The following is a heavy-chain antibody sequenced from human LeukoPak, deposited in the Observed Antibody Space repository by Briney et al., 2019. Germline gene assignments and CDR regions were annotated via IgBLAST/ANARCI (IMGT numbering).Heavy chain of an antibody. CDR3: ARAGNSEGGFDY. CDR1: GYTFTSYY. CDR2: INPSGGST. J-gene: IGHJ4*02. D-gene: IGHD4-23*01. Sequence: GASVKVSCKASGYTFTSYYMHWVRQAPGQGLEWMGIINPSGGSTGYAQKFQGRVTMTRDTSTSTVYMELSSLRSEDTAVYYCARAGNSEGGFDYWGQGTLVTVSS. V-gene: IGHV1-46*01.